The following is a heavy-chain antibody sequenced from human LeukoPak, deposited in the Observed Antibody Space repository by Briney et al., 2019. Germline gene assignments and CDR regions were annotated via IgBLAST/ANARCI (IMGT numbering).Heavy chain of an antibody. CDR2: ISDNGVTR. CDR1: GFTFSSYA. J-gene: IGHJ6*02. V-gene: IGHV3-23*01. Sequence: GSLRLSCAASGFTFSSYAMSWVRQAPGKGLEWVSSISDNGVTRYYADSVKGRFTISRDNSDNTVYLQMNSLRAEDTAIYYCAKAPAPYYYYYGMDVWGQGTAVTVSS. CDR3: AKAPAPYYYYYGMDV.